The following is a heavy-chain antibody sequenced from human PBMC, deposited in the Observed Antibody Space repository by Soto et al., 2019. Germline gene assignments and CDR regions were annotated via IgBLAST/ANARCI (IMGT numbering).Heavy chain of an antibody. J-gene: IGHJ4*02. CDR3: AREWSYFDY. CDR1: EGSMSSATSY. CDR2: ISYSGST. D-gene: IGHD2-8*01. V-gene: IGHV4-61*01. Sequence: PSETRSRNCRVSEGSMSSATSYRSWIRPPPGKGLEWIGYISYSGSTDYNPSLKSRVTISVDTSKNQFSLKLNSVTAADTAVYYCAREWSYFDYWGQGTLVTVSS.